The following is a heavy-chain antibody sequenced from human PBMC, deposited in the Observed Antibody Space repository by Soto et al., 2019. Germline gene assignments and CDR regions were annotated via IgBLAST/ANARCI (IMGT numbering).Heavy chain of an antibody. V-gene: IGHV3-30*18. CDR3: AKRSVIGSGCHRIWDGMDV. Sequence: QVQLVESGRGVVQPGRSLRLSCAASGFTFSTYGMHWVRQAPGKGLEWVAVISHDGSNKYYADSVKGRFTISRDNSKNTLYLQMKSLRAEDTAVYYCAKRSVIGSGCHRIWDGMDVWGQGTTVTVSS. CDR1: GFTFSTYG. CDR2: ISHDGSNK. D-gene: IGHD5-12*01. J-gene: IGHJ6*02.